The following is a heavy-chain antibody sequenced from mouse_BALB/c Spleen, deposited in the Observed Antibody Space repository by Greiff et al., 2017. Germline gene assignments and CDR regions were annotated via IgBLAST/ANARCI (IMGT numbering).Heavy chain of an antibody. CDR1: GFNIKDTY. V-gene: IGHV14-3*02. CDR2: IDPANGNT. Sequence: EVQRVESGAELVKPGASVKLSCTASGFNIKDTYMHWVKQRPEQGLEWIGRIDPANGNTKYDPKFQGKATITADTSSNTAYLQLSSLTSEDTAVYYCARFDYDGGFAYWGQGTLVTVSA. CDR3: ARFDYDGGFAY. J-gene: IGHJ3*01. D-gene: IGHD2-4*01.